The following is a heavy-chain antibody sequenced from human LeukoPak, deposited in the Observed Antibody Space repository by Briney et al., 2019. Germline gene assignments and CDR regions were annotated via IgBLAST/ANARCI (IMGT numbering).Heavy chain of an antibody. CDR1: GGSDSSGDFY. Sequence: SETLSLTCTVSGGSDSSGDFYWSWIRHPPGKGVELIGYIYNSVNTNYSPSLKSRVTISVDTSQNQFSLKLSSVTAADAAVYYCARKRLYGSGSGDFNCWGQGTLVTVSS. CDR3: ARKRLYGSGSGDFNC. V-gene: IGHV4-61*08. D-gene: IGHD3-10*01. J-gene: IGHJ4*02. CDR2: IYNSVNT.